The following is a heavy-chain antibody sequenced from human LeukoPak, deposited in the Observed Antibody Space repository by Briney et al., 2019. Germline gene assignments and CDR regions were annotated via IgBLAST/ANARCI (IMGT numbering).Heavy chain of an antibody. CDR3: ATQYCSSTSCSLGYYYYYYMDV. CDR2: IYHGGHT. V-gene: IGHV4-30-2*01. J-gene: IGHJ6*03. D-gene: IGHD2-2*01. CDR1: GGSISSDICY. Sequence: SETLSLTCTVSGGSISSDICYWSWIRQPPGKGLEWIGYIYHGGHTYYNPSLKSRVTMSVDTSKNQFSLKLSSVTAADTAVYYCATQYCSSTSCSLGYYYYYYMDVWGKGTTVTVSS.